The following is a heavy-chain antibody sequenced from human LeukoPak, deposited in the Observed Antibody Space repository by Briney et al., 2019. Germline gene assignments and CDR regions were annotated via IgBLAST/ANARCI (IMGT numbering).Heavy chain of an antibody. CDR1: GGSFSGYY. J-gene: IGHJ5*02. D-gene: IGHD3-9*01. Sequence: SETLSLTCAVYGGSFSGYYWSWIRQPPGKGLEWIGEINHSGSTNYNPSLKSRVTISVDTSKNQFSLKLSSVTAADTAVYYCARGDTYYDILTGYYLRNWFDPWGQGTLVTVSS. V-gene: IGHV4-34*01. CDR3: ARGDTYYDILTGYYLRNWFDP. CDR2: INHSGST.